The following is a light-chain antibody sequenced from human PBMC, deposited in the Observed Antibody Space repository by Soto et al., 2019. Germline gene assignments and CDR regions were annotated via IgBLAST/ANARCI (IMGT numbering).Light chain of an antibody. Sequence: DIQITHSPSTLSASVGDRVTITCRVSQSISSWLAWYQQKPGKAPKLLIYKASTLKSGVPSRFSGSGSGTDFTLTISSLEPEDFAVYYCQQRSNWPPITFGQGTRVEIK. CDR1: QSISSW. J-gene: IGKJ5*01. CDR3: QQRSNWPPIT. V-gene: IGKV1-5*03. CDR2: KAS.